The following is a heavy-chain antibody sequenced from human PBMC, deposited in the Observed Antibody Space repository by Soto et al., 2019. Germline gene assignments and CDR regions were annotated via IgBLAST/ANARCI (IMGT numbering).Heavy chain of an antibody. J-gene: IGHJ6*02. CDR1: GYTFNSYG. CDR3: ARGGYYDSSGSRNYHYYGMDA. Sequence: ASVKVSCKASGYTFNSYGISWVRQAPGQGLEWMGWISPYDDNTNYAQNLQGRVTMTTDTSTRTAYMELRSLRSDDTAVYYCARGGYYDSSGSRNYHYYGMDAWGQGTTVTVSS. D-gene: IGHD3-22*01. CDR2: ISPYDDNT. V-gene: IGHV1-18*01.